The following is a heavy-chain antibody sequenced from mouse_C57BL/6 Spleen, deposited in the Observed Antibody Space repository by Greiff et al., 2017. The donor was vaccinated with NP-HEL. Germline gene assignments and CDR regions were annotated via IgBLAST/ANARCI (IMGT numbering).Heavy chain of an antibody. CDR1: GFTFSSYA. D-gene: IGHD2-4*01. Sequence: EVKVVESGEGLVKPGGSLKLSCAASGFTFSSYAMSWVRQTPEKRLEWVAYISSGGDYIYFADTVKGRFTISRDNARNTLYLQMSSLKSEDTAMYYCTRDDYDGYFDVWGTGTTVTVSS. V-gene: IGHV5-9-1*02. CDR3: TRDDYDGYFDV. J-gene: IGHJ1*03. CDR2: ISSGGDYI.